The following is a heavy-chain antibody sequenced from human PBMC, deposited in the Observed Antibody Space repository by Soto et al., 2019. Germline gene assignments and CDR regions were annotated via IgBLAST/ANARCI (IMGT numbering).Heavy chain of an antibody. CDR3: AKGGYNYGLLFDC. CDR1: GFTFSNAW. CDR2: IKSKTDGGTT. V-gene: IGHV3-15*01. J-gene: IGHJ4*02. D-gene: IGHD5-18*01. Sequence: PGGSLRLSCAASGFTFSNAWMSWVRQAPGKGLEWVGRIKSKTDGGTTDYAAPVKGRFTISRDDSKNTLYLQMNSLKTEDTAVSYCAKGGYNYGLLFDCWGQGTLVTVSS.